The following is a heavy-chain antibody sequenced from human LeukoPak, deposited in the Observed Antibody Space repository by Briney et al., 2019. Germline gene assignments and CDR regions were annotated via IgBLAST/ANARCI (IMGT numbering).Heavy chain of an antibody. J-gene: IGHJ4*02. V-gene: IGHV3-33*06. Sequence: GRSLRLSCAASGFTFSSYGMHWVRQAPGKGLEWVAIIWYDGTTKYYADSVKGRFTLSRDNSKNTMFLQMNSLRAEDTAVYYCVKGHSSGYRTGTGYWGQGTLVTVSS. D-gene: IGHD3-22*01. CDR3: VKGHSSGYRTGTGY. CDR1: GFTFSSYG. CDR2: IWYDGTTK.